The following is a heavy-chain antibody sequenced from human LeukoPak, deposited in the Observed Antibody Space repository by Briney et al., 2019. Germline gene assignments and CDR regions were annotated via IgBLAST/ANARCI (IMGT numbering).Heavy chain of an antibody. Sequence: GASVKVSCKASGYTFTGYYMHWVRQAPGQGLEWMGWINPNSGGTNYAQKFQGRVTMTEDTSTDTAYMELSSLRSEDTAVYYCATERNIVATIGVFDYWGQGTLVTVSS. V-gene: IGHV1-2*02. D-gene: IGHD5-12*01. CDR1: GYTFTGYY. CDR2: INPNSGGT. J-gene: IGHJ4*02. CDR3: ATERNIVATIGVFDY.